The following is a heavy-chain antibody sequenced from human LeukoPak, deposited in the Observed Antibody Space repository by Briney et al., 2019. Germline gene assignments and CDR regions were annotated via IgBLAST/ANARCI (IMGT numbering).Heavy chain of an antibody. V-gene: IGHV3-30*02. CDR1: GFTFSSYG. CDR3: AKEMTTVTTLAY. D-gene: IGHD4-17*01. CDR2: IRYDGSNK. J-gene: IGHJ4*02. Sequence: GGSLRLSCAASGFTFSSYGMHWVRQAPGKGLEWVAFIRYDGSNKYYADSVKGRFTISRDNSKNTLYLQMNSLRAEDTAVYYCAKEMTTVTTLAYWGQGTLVTVSS.